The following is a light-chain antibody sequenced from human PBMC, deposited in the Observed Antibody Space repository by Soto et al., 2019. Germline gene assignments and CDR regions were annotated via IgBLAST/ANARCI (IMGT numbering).Light chain of an antibody. CDR2: DIF. Sequence: EIVMTQSPASLCSSSGGIASISCMASQSVGSDLAWYQQKPGQAPRLVIYDIFTRATGVPTRISGSGSGTEFTLTISSLQSEDFAVYYCQKYNSSPLNCGGGNRGAIK. CDR1: QSVGSD. CDR3: QKYNSSPLN. J-gene: IGKJ4*01. V-gene: IGKV3D-15*01.